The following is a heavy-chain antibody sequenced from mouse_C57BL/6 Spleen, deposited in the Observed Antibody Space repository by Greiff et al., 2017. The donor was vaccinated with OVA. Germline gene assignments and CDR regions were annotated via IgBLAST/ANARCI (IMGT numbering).Heavy chain of an antibody. V-gene: IGHV5-17*01. CDR1: GFTFSDYG. J-gene: IGHJ1*03. D-gene: IGHD3-1*01. CDR3: ARDPCGTYWYFDV. CDR2: ISRGSSTT. Sequence: DVHLVESGGGLVKPGGSLKLSCAASGFTFSDYGMHWARQAPEKGLEWVAYISRGSSTTYYADTVKGRFTISRDNAKNTLFLQMTSLRSEDTYRYNWARDPCGTYWYFDVWGTGTTVTVSS.